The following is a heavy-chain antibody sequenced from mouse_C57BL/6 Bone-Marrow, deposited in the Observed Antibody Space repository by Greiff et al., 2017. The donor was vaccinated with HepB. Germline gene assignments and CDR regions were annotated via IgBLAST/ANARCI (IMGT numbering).Heavy chain of an antibody. CDR2: ISSGGDYI. V-gene: IGHV5-9-1*02. D-gene: IGHD1-1*01. Sequence: EVKLEESGEGLVKPGGSLKLSCAASGFTFSSYAMSWVRQTPEKRLEWVAYISSGGDYIYYADTVKGRFTISRDNARNTLYLQMSSLKSEDTAMYYCTRASLLLRFDYWGQGTTLTVSS. CDR1: GFTFSSYA. CDR3: TRASLLLRFDY. J-gene: IGHJ2*01.